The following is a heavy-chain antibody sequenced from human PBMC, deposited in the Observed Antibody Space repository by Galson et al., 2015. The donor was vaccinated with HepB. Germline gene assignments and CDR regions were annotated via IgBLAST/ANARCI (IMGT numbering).Heavy chain of an antibody. CDR1: GYSFTSYW. J-gene: IGHJ4*02. D-gene: IGHD5-12*01. V-gene: IGHV5-10-1*04. CDR2: IDPSDSYT. CDR3: ARGEGGDIVATTAFDY. Sequence: QSGAEVKKPGESLRISCKGSGYSFTSYWISWVRQMPGKGLEWMGRIDPSDSYTNYSPSFQGQVTISADKSISTAYLQWSSLKASDTAMYYCARGEGGDIVATTAFDYWGQGTLVTVSS.